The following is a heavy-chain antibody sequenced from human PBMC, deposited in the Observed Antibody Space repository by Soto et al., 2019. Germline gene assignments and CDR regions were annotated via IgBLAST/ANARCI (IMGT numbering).Heavy chain of an antibody. CDR3: ARDPLWGFIAARPVAFDY. CDR1: GFTFSSYA. Sequence: PGGSLRLSCAASGFTFSSYAMHWVRQAPGKGLEWVAVISYDGSSKYYADSVKGRFTISRDNSKNTLYLQMNSLRAEDTAVYYCARDPLWGFIAARPVAFDYWGQGTLVTVSS. V-gene: IGHV3-30-3*01. CDR2: ISYDGSSK. J-gene: IGHJ4*02. D-gene: IGHD6-6*01.